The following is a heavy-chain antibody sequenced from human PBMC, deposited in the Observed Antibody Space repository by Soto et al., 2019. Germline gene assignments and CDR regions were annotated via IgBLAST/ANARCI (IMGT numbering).Heavy chain of an antibody. CDR3: ARWYYDILARYSPGY. J-gene: IGHJ4*02. CDR2: IYYSVST. D-gene: IGHD3-9*01. CDR1: GGSISSYY. V-gene: IGHV4-59*01. Sequence: PSEPRSLTCTVSGGSISSYYSTWIRQPPGKGLEWIGYIYYSVSTNYNPSLKSPVTISVHTSKNQFSLKLSSVTAAHTAVYYCARWYYDILARYSPGYWGKGTIVTVSS.